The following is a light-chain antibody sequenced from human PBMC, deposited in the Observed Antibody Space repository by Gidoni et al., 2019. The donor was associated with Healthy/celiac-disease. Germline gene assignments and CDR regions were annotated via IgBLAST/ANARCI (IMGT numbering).Light chain of an antibody. V-gene: IGLV2-14*01. CDR3: SPYTSSSTPYV. J-gene: IGLJ1*01. CDR1: SSAVGGYNY. CDR2: EVS. Sequence: QSALTQPASVSWSPGQSITISCTGTSSAVGGYNYVSSYQQHPGKAHKLMIYEVSNRPSGVSNRFSGSKSGNTASLTISGLQAEDEADYYCSPYTSSSTPYVFGTGTKVTVL.